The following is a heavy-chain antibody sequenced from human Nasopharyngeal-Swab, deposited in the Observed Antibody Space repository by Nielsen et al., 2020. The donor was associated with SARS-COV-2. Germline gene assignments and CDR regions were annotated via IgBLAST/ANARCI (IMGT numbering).Heavy chain of an antibody. Sequence: SLKISCAASGFTFSSYAVHWVRQAPGKGLEWVAVISYDGSNKYYADSVKGRFTISRDNSKNTLYLQMNSLRAEDTAVYYCARDFATAMVILDYWGQGTLVTVSS. V-gene: IGHV3-30-3*01. D-gene: IGHD5-18*01. CDR2: ISYDGSNK. CDR1: GFTFSSYA. J-gene: IGHJ4*02. CDR3: ARDFATAMVILDY.